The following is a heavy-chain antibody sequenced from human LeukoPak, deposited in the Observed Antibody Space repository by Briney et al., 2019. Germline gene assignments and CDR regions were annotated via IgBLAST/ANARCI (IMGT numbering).Heavy chain of an antibody. V-gene: IGHV4-59*01. D-gene: IGHD1-14*01. J-gene: IGHJ4*02. CDR3: ARVSGAAGWDY. CDR1: GGSISSYY. CDR2: IYYSEST. Sequence: SETLSLTCTVSGGSISSYYWSWIRQPPGKGLEWIGYIYYSESTNYNPSLKSRVTISVDTSKNQFSLKLSSVTAADTAVYYCARVSGAAGWDYWGQGTLVTVSS.